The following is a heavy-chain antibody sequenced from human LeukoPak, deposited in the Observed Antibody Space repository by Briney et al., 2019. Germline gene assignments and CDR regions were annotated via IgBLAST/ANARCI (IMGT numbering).Heavy chain of an antibody. Sequence: GGSLRLSCAAWGFTFSDHYMDCVRQAPGRGLEWVGRTRNKANSYTTEYAASVKGIFTISRDDSKNSLYLQMNSLTTEDTAVYYCAYTRTTIFGVVDVRGKGTTVTVSS. D-gene: IGHD3-3*01. CDR2: TRNKANSYTT. CDR1: GFTFSDHY. CDR3: AYTRTTIFGVVDV. J-gene: IGHJ6*04. V-gene: IGHV3-72*01.